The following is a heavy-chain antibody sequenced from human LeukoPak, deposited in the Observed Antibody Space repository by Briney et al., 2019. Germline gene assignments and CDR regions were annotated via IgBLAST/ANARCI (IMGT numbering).Heavy chain of an antibody. D-gene: IGHD4-23*01. V-gene: IGHV1-24*01. CDR3: ATDRAVVNWFHP. Sequence: VASVKVSCKVSGYTLTELSTYWVQQAPGKGLEWMGGFDPKDGETIYAQKFQGRVTMTEDTSTDTAYMELSSLRSEDTAVYYCATDRAVVNWFHPGGQGTLVTVSS. J-gene: IGHJ5*02. CDR1: GYTLTELS. CDR2: FDPKDGET.